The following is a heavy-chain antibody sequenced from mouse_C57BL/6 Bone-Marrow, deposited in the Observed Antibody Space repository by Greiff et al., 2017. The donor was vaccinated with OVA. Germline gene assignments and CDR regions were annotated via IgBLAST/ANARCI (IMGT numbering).Heavy chain of an antibody. V-gene: IGHV1-80*01. Sequence: QVQLQQSGAELVKPGASVKISCKASGYAFSGYWMHWVKQRPGKGLEWIGQIYPGDGDTNYNGKFKGKATLSADKSSSTAYMQLSSLSSEDSAVYFCARETDDGGVGYWGQGTTLTVSS. J-gene: IGHJ2*01. D-gene: IGHD2-3*01. CDR2: IYPGDGDT. CDR1: GYAFSGYW. CDR3: ARETDDGGVGY.